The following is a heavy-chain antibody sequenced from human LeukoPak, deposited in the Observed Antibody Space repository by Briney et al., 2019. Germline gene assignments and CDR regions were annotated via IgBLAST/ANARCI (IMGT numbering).Heavy chain of an antibody. CDR3: ARHSSWSEFDY. D-gene: IGHD6-13*01. CDR2: IYYSGST. CDR1: GGSISSGGYY. J-gene: IGHJ4*02. V-gene: IGHV4-39*01. Sequence: SETLSLTCTVSGGSISSGGYYWDWIRQPPGKGLEWIGSIYYSGSTYYNPSLKSRVTMSVDTSKNQFSLRLSSVTAADTAVYYCARHSSWSEFDYWGQGTLVTVSS.